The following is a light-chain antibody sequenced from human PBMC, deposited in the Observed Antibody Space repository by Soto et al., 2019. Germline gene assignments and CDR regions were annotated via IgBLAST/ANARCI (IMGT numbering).Light chain of an antibody. J-gene: IGKJ5*01. CDR2: AAS. CDR3: QQLNSYPIT. Sequence: DIQMTQSPSSLSASVGERVTITCRASQSISSYFAWYQQKPGKAPKLLIYAASTLQSGVPSRFSGSGSGTEFTLTISRLQPEDFATYYCQQLNSYPITFGQGTRLENK. V-gene: IGKV1-9*01. CDR1: QSISSY.